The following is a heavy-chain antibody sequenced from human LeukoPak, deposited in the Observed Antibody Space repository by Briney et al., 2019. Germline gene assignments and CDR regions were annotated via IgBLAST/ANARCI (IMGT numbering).Heavy chain of an antibody. CDR1: GFTFSSHA. D-gene: IGHD4-17*01. CDR3: VNTENYGVYDY. J-gene: IGHJ4*02. Sequence: GGSLRLSCSASGFTFSSHALHWVRQAPGKGLEYVSAISRNGDSTYYADSVKGRFTISRDSSKNTLYLQMSSLGGEDTAVYYCVNTENYGVYDYWGQGTLVTVSS. V-gene: IGHV3-64D*06. CDR2: ISRNGDST.